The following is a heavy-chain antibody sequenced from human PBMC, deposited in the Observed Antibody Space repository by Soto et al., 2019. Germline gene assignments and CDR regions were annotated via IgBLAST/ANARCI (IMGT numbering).Heavy chain of an antibody. Sequence: QVQLQESGPGLVKPSQTLSLTCTVSGVSLNSGDYFWSWVRQLPGKGLEWIGYISYSGRTFYSPIMNSRTSISADPSQNPFSLRMTSVIAADTAVYFCARWTYLYDSSNIRYGGFDTWGQGTKVTVSS. D-gene: IGHD3-22*01. V-gene: IGHV4-31*03. CDR3: ARWTYLYDSSNIRYGGFDT. CDR1: GVSLNSGDYF. CDR2: ISYSGRT. J-gene: IGHJ3*02.